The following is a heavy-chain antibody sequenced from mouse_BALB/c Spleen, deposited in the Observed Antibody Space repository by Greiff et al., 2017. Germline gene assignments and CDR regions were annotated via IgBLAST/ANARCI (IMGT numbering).Heavy chain of an antibody. J-gene: IGHJ4*01. D-gene: IGHD1-1*01. CDR1: GYTFPSYW. Sequence: DLVKPGASVKLSCKASGYTFPSYWINWIKQRPGQGLEWIGRIAPGSGSTYYKEMFKGKATLTVDTSSSTAYIQLSSLSSEDSAVYYCARSPLYYYGSSYGGGYAMDYWGQGTSGTVSS. CDR3: ARSPLYYYGSSYGGGYAMDY. CDR2: IAPGSGST. V-gene: IGHV1S41*01.